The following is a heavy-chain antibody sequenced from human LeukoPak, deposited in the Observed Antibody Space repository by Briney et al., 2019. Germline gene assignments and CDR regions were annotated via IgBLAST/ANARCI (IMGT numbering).Heavy chain of an antibody. V-gene: IGHV3-11*05. J-gene: IGHJ4*02. CDR2: ISSSSSYT. Sequence: PGGSLKLSCAASGFTFSDYYMSWIRQAPGKGLEWVSYISSSSSYTNYADSVKGRFTISRDNSKNTLYLQMNSLRAEDTAVYYSAKDSGSGYWDYWGQGTLVTVSS. CDR3: AKDSGSGYWDY. D-gene: IGHD3-3*01. CDR1: GFTFSDYY.